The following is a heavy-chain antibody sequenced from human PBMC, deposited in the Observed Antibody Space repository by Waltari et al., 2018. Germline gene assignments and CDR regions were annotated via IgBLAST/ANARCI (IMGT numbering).Heavy chain of an antibody. Sequence: QVQLVESGGGEVQPGTSLRLSCVVSASLSSGFSMHWVRQAPGKGLDGVAVISKDGKKKYYGDSVKGRFTISRDNSENTLFLQMNSLRVEDTAVYYCARIGYGYSFGQGFDYWGQGALVTVSS. CDR3: ARIGYGYSFGQGFDY. CDR2: ISKDGKKK. CDR1: ASLSSGFS. J-gene: IGHJ4*02. D-gene: IGHD5-12*01. V-gene: IGHV3-30*03.